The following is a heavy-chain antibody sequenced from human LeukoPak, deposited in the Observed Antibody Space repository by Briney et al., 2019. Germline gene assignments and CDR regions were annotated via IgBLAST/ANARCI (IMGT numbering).Heavy chain of an antibody. J-gene: IGHJ4*02. V-gene: IGHV1-18*01. Sequence: ASVKVSCKASGGTFSSYAISWVRQAPGQGLEWLGWISTYNNNTHYAQKFQVRVTMTTDTSTSTAYMELRSLRSDDTAVYHCARVSGSYRGAIDYWGQGTLVTVSS. D-gene: IGHD1-26*01. CDR3: ARVSGSYRGAIDY. CDR1: GGTFSSYA. CDR2: ISTYNNNT.